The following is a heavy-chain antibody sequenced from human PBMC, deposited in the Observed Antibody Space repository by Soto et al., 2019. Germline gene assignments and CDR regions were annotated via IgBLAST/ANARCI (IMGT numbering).Heavy chain of an antibody. CDR3: ARHIGVTGTRDFDH. Sequence: QVQLQESGPGLVEPSETLSLTCAVSGGSISETYWWSWVRQPPGKGLEWIGEISYRGTTHYNSSLRSRVTISMDTSRNQISLTLISVTAADSASYYCARHIGVTGTRDFDHWGQGTLVSVSS. CDR1: GGSISETYW. J-gene: IGHJ4*02. V-gene: IGHV4-4*02. D-gene: IGHD6-19*01. CDR2: ISYRGTT.